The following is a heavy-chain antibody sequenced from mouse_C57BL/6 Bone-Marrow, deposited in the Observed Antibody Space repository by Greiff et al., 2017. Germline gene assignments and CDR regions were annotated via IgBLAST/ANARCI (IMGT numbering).Heavy chain of an antibody. CDR3: AREFITTVVGGYFDV. D-gene: IGHD1-1*01. V-gene: IGHV2-9-1*01. CDR2: IWTGGGT. CDR1: GFSLTSYA. J-gene: IGHJ1*03. Sequence: VQVVESGPGLVAPSQSLSITCTVSGFSLTSYAISWVRQPPGKGLEWLGVIWTGGGTNYNSALKSRLSISKDNSKSQVFLKMNSLQTDDTARYYCAREFITTVVGGYFDVWGTGTTVTVSS.